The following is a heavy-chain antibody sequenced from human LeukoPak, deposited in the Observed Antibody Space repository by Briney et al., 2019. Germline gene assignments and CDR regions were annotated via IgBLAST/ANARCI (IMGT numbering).Heavy chain of an antibody. CDR1: GGSISSGGYS. CDR3: ARVRATTRAFDY. J-gene: IGHJ4*02. V-gene: IGHV4-30-2*01. Sequence: PSQTLSLTCAVSGGSISSGGYSWSCIRQPPGKGLEWIGNIYHSGSTYYNPSLKSRATISVDRSKNQFSLKLSSVTAADTAVYYCARVRATTRAFDYWGQGTLVTVSS. CDR2: IYHSGST. D-gene: IGHD1-26*01.